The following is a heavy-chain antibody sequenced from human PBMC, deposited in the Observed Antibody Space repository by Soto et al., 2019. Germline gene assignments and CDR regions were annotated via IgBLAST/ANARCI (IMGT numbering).Heavy chain of an antibody. D-gene: IGHD2-15*01. J-gene: IGHJ4*02. CDR2: ISGSGGST. CDR1: GFTFSSYA. V-gene: IGHV3-23*01. Sequence: EVQLLESGGGLVQPGGSLRLSCAASGFTFSSYAMSWVRQAPGKGLEWVSAISGSGGSTYYADSVKGRFTISRDNSKNTLYLQMNSMRAEDTAVYYWAKAYNIDCSVGICSDGTLFDYWGQGTLVTVSS. CDR3: AKAYNIDCSVGICSDGTLFDY.